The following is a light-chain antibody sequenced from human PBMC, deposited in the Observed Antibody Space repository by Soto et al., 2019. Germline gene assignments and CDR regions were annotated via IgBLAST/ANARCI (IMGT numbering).Light chain of an antibody. CDR1: SSNIGNNA. J-gene: IGLJ3*02. CDR3: VTWDDSLNGPV. Sequence: QSVLTQPPSVSEAPRQRVTISCSGSSSNIGNNAVNWYQQFPGKAPKLLIYYDDLLSSGVSDRFSGSKSGTSASLAISGRQSEDEADYYCVTWDDSLNGPVFGGGTKLTVL. CDR2: YDD. V-gene: IGLV1-36*01.